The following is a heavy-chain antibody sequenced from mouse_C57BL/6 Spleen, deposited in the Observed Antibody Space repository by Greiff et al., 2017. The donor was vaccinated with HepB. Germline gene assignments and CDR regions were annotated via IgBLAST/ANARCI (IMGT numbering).Heavy chain of an antibody. V-gene: IGHV1-22*01. CDR2: INPNNGGT. CDR1: GYTFTDYN. J-gene: IGHJ3*01. Sequence: EVQLQQSGPELVKPGASVKMSCKASGYTFTDYNMHWVKQSHGKSLEWIGYINPNNGGTSYNQKFKGKATLTVNKSSSTAYMELRSLTSEDAAVYYCARVYYGSSSNWFAYWGQGTLVTVSA. D-gene: IGHD1-1*01. CDR3: ARVYYGSSSNWFAY.